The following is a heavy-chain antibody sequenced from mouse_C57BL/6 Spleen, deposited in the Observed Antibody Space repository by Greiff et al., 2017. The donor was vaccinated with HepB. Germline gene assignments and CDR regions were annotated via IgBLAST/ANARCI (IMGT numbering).Heavy chain of an antibody. J-gene: IGHJ2*01. CDR1: GYTFTSYW. D-gene: IGHD2-2*01. CDR2: IYPGSGST. CDR3: TRGELSGYGGEYYFDY. Sequence: VQLQQPGAELVKPGASVKMSCKASGYTFTSYWITWVKQRPGQGLEWIGDIYPGSGSTNYNEKFKSKATLTVDTSSSTAYMELRSLTSEDSAVYYCTRGELSGYGGEYYFDYWGQGTTLTVSS. V-gene: IGHV1-55*01.